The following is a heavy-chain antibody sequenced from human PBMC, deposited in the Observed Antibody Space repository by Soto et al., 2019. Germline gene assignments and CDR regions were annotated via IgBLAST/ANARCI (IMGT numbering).Heavy chain of an antibody. J-gene: IGHJ4*02. CDR3: AGDEPHCSGGSCYPQGFDY. D-gene: IGHD2-15*01. CDR1: GYTFTSYG. V-gene: IGHV1-18*01. CDR2: ISAYNGNT. Sequence: VKVSCKASGYTFTSYGISWVRQAPGQGLEWMGWISAYNGNTNYAQKLQGRVTMTTDTSTSTAYMELRSLRSDDTAVYYCAGDEPHCSGGSCYPQGFDYWGQGTLVTVSS.